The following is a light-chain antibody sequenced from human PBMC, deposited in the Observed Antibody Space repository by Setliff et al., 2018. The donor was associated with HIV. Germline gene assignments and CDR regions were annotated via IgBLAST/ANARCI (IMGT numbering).Light chain of an antibody. CDR2: AHS. Sequence: SVLTQPPSVSGAPGQRVTISCTGSTSNIGAGYDINWYQQLPGTDPKLLIYAHSNRASGVPDRFSGSKAGTSGSLAISGLQAEDEADYYCQSYDSTLSGVVFGGGTKVTV. V-gene: IGLV1-40*01. J-gene: IGLJ2*01. CDR1: TSNIGAGYD. CDR3: QSYDSTLSGVV.